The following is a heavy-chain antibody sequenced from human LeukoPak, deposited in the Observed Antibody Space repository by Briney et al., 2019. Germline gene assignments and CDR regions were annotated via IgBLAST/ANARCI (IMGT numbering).Heavy chain of an antibody. CDR1: GFTFSSYA. CDR2: ISGSGGST. V-gene: IGHV3-23*01. J-gene: IGHJ4*02. Sequence: GGSLRLSCAASGFTFSSYAMSWVRQAPGKGLEWVSAISGSGGSTYYADSVKGRFTISRDNSKNTLYLQMNSLRAEDTAVYYCARDIGSGWYNYFDYWGQGTLVTVSS. D-gene: IGHD6-19*01. CDR3: ARDIGSGWYNYFDY.